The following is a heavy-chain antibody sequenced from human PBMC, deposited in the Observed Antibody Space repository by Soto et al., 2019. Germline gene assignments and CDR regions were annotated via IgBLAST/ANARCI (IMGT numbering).Heavy chain of an antibody. J-gene: IGHJ6*02. CDR1: GGSISSYY. Sequence: ETLSFTCTVSGGSISSYYWSWIRQPPGKGLEWIGYIYYSGSTNYNPSLKSRVTISVDTSKNQFSLKLSSVTAADTAVYYCARDSVYCSGGSCPWNYYYGMDVWGQGTTVTVSS. V-gene: IGHV4-59*01. D-gene: IGHD2-15*01. CDR2: IYYSGST. CDR3: ARDSVYCSGGSCPWNYYYGMDV.